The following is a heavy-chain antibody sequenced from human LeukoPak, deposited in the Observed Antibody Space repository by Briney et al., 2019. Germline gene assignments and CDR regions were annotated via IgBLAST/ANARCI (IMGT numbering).Heavy chain of an antibody. J-gene: IGHJ4*02. CDR3: ASMGGGYSYGF. CDR2: INHSGST. Sequence: SETLSLTCAVYGGSFSGYYWSWIRQPPGKGLEWIGEINHSGSTNYNPSLKSRVTISVDTSKNQFSLKLSSVTAADTAVYYCASMGGGYSYGFWGQRTLVTVSS. D-gene: IGHD5-18*01. V-gene: IGHV4-34*01. CDR1: GGSFSGYY.